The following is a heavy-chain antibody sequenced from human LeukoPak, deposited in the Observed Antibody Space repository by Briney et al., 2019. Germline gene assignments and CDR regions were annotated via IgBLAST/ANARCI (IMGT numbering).Heavy chain of an antibody. J-gene: IGHJ4*02. CDR1: GFTFSSYA. CDR2: ISGSGGST. CDR3: AKVRSSGRFLDY. D-gene: IGHD6-19*01. V-gene: IGHV3-23*01. Sequence: GGSLRLSCAASGFTFSSYAMSWVRQAPGKGLEWVSVISGSGGSTYYADSVKGRFTISRDNSKNTLYLQMNSLRAEDTAVYYCAKVRSSGRFLDYWGQGTLVTVSS.